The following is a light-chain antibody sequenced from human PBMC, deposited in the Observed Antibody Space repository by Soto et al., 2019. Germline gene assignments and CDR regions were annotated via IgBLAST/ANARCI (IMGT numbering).Light chain of an antibody. CDR2: GAS. Sequence: ELVLTQSPGTLSLSPGERATLSCRASESVRNNSLAWYQQHPGQAPRLLIFGASSRATGIPDRFTGSGSGADFTLTTSTLEPEDSAVYFCHHYGYGADAFGQGTKLEIK. CDR1: ESVRNNS. J-gene: IGKJ2*01. CDR3: HHYGYGADA. V-gene: IGKV3-20*01.